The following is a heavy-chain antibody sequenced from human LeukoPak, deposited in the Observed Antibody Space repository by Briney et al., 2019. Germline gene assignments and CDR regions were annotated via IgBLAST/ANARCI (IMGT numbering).Heavy chain of an antibody. D-gene: IGHD2-21*02. CDR3: AKRGGLPPLEYYYHYMEV. Sequence: GGSLRLSCAASGFTFSSFAMSWVRQAPGKGLEWVSAISGSGGSTYYADSVKGRFTISRDNSKNTLYLQMSSLRAEDTAVYYCAKRGGLPPLEYYYHYMEVWGKGNKVTGSS. V-gene: IGHV3-23*01. J-gene: IGHJ6*03. CDR2: ISGSGGST. CDR1: GFTFSSFA.